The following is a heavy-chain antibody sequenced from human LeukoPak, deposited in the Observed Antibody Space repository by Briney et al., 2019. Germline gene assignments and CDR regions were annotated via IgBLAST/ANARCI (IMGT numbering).Heavy chain of an antibody. D-gene: IGHD2-2*01. CDR3: ARADCSSSTCYLRRSWFDP. J-gene: IGHJ5*02. Sequence: GGPLRLSCAASGFTLSNYDMNWVRQAPGKGLEWVSSISTSSRYIYYKDSVRGRFTISRDDAKNSLYLEMNSLRAEDTAVYYCARADCSSSTCYLRRSWFDPWGQGTLVTVSS. V-gene: IGHV3-21*01. CDR2: ISTSSRYI. CDR1: GFTLSNYD.